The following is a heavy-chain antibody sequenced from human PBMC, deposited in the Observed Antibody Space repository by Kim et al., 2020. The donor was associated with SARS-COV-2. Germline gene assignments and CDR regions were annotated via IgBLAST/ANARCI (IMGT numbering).Heavy chain of an antibody. J-gene: IGHJ4*02. V-gene: IGHV3-13*04. CDR1: GFTFSSYD. Sequence: GGSLRLSCAASGFTFSSYDMHWVRQATGKGLEWVSAIGTAGDTYYPGSVKGRFTISRENAKNSLYLQMNSLRAGDTAVYYCARKFPIAVAGPFDYWGQGTLVTVSS. D-gene: IGHD6-19*01. CDR3: ARKFPIAVAGPFDY. CDR2: IGTAGDT.